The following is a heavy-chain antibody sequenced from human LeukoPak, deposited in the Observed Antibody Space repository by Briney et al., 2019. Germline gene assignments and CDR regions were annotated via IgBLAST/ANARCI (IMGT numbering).Heavy chain of an antibody. D-gene: IGHD6-13*01. CDR2: ISYDGSNK. Sequence: SCXASGFTFSSYAMHWVRQAPGKGLEWVAVISYDGSNKYYADSVKGRFTISRDNSKNTLYLQMNSLRAEDTAAYYCAIVAAADAFDIWGQGTMVTVSS. J-gene: IGHJ3*02. V-gene: IGHV3-30*04. CDR3: AIVAAADAFDI. CDR1: GFTFSSYA.